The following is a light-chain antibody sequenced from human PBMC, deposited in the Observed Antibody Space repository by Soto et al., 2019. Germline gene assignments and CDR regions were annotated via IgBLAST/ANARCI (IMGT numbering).Light chain of an antibody. V-gene: IGLV2-14*01. J-gene: IGLJ2*01. Sequence: QSALTQPASVSGSPGQSITISCTGTSSDVGGYNYVSWYQQHPGKAPKLMIYDVSNRPSGVSNRFSGSKSGNMASLTISXXXXXXXXDYYCSSYTSSSTLVVFGGGTKVTVL. CDR2: DVS. CDR1: SSDVGGYNY. CDR3: SSYTSSSTLVV.